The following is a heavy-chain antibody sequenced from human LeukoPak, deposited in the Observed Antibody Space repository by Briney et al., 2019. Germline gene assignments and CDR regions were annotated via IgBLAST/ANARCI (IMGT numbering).Heavy chain of an antibody. D-gene: IGHD6-13*01. CDR1: GYTFTSYD. CDR2: MNPNSGNT. J-gene: IGHJ4*02. V-gene: IGHV1-8*03. Sequence: ASVKVSCKASGYTFTSYDINWVRQATGQGLEWMGWMNPNSGNTGYAQKFQGRVTITRNTSISTAYMELSSLRSEDTAVYYCARVDSSNWYEYRGYFDYWGQGTLVTVSS. CDR3: ARVDSSNWYEYRGYFDY.